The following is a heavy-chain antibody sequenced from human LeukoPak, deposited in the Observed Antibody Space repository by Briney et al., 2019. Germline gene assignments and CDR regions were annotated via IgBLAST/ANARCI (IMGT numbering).Heavy chain of an antibody. CDR2: IIPILGIA. V-gene: IGHV1-69*04. Sequence: EASVKVSCKASGGTFSSYAISWVRQAPGQGLEWMGRIIPILGIANYAQKFQGRVTITADKSTSTAYMELSSLRSEDTAVYYCARGGYSSSWSTQFDYWGQGTLVTVSS. J-gene: IGHJ4*02. CDR1: GGTFSSYA. D-gene: IGHD6-13*01. CDR3: ARGGYSSSWSTQFDY.